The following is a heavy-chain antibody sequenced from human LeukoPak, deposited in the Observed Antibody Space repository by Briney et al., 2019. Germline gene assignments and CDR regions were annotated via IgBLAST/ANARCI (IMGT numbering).Heavy chain of an antibody. J-gene: IGHJ2*01. D-gene: IGHD2/OR15-2a*01. CDR2: ISYDGSNK. Sequence: GALRLSCAASGFTFSSNAMHRVRQPPGKGLVGVAVISYDGSNKYYADSVKGRFTISRDNSKNTLYLQMNSLRAEDTAVYYCARELVTRYFDLWGRGTLVTVSS. CDR1: GFTFSSNA. CDR3: ARELVTRYFDL. V-gene: IGHV3-30*04.